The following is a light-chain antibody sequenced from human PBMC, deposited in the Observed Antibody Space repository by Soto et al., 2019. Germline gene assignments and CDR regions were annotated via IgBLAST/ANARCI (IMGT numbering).Light chain of an antibody. V-gene: IGKV3D-20*01. CDR3: QQYGSSPPLS. Sequence: EIVLTQSPATLSLSPGERATLSCGASQSVSSSYLAWYQQKPRLAPRLLIYDASSRATGIADRFSGSGSGTDFTLTISRLEPEDFALYYCQQYGSSPPLSFGGGTKLEIK. J-gene: IGKJ4*01. CDR1: QSVSSSY. CDR2: DAS.